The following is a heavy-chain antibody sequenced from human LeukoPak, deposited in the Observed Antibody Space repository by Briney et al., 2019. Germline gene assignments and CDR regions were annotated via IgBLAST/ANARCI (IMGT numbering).Heavy chain of an antibody. CDR2: MNPNSGNT. CDR1: RYTFTSYD. J-gene: IGHJ3*02. V-gene: IGHV1-8*01. D-gene: IGHD6-19*01. CDR3: ARYSSGWYSRQDAFDI. Sequence: ASVKVSCTASRYTFTSYDINWVRQATGQGLEWMGWMNPNSGNTGYAQKFQGRVTMTRNTSISTAYMELSSLRSEDTAVYYCARYSSGWYSRQDAFDIWGQGTMVTVSS.